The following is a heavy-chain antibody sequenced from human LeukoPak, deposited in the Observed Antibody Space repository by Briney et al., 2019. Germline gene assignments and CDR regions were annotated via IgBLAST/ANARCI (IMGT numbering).Heavy chain of an antibody. Sequence: GGSLRLSCAPSGFTLGSYWMHWVRQAPGKGLVWVSCINGDGRTTNYADSVKGRFTIFRDNAKNTVFLQMNSLRAEDTAVYYCTRFLPRLFYYDSSRGFDYWGQGTLVTVSS. CDR1: GFTLGSYW. CDR3: TRFLPRLFYYDSSRGFDY. V-gene: IGHV3-74*01. CDR2: INGDGRTT. J-gene: IGHJ4*02. D-gene: IGHD3-22*01.